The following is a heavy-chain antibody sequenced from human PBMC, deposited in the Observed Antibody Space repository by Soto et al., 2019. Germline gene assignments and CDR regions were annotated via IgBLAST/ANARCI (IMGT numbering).Heavy chain of an antibody. Sequence: SVKVSCKASGGIFSSYSISWLLQAPGQGLEWMGAVIPVLGQAYYAQALQDRVTITADESTRTAYMELGSLTSEDTAVYFCARVGGVGAPPGADYWGQGTLVTVSS. D-gene: IGHD1-26*01. V-gene: IGHV1-69*13. J-gene: IGHJ4*02. CDR2: VIPVLGQA. CDR3: ARVGGVGAPPGADY. CDR1: GGIFSSYS.